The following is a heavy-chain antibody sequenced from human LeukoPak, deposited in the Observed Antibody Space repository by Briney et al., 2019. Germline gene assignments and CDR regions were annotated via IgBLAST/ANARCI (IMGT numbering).Heavy chain of an antibody. Sequence: PSETLSLTCTVSGAAISSGRNYWGWIRQSPGKGLEWIASVYSGGNTQYNPSLQSRVSVSVDTSKNQLSMRLTSLTAADTALYYCARHLSGTAMAHYFDHWGQGTVGTVSS. CDR1: GAAISSGRNY. V-gene: IGHV4-39*01. CDR2: VYSGGNT. CDR3: ARHLSGTAMAHYFDH. J-gene: IGHJ4*02. D-gene: IGHD5-18*01.